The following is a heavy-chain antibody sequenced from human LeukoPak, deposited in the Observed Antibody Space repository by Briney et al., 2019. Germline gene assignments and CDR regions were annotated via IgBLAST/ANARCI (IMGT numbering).Heavy chain of an antibody. Sequence: ASVKVSCKASGGTFSSYAISWVRQAPGQGLEWMGRIIPILGIANYAQKFQGRGTITADKSTSTADMELSSLRSEDTGVFYCARDERNYYYSRGYLDYWGPGTLVTVSS. V-gene: IGHV1-69*04. D-gene: IGHD3-22*01. J-gene: IGHJ4*01. CDR3: ARDERNYYYSRGYLDY. CDR1: GGTFSSYA. CDR2: IIPILGIA.